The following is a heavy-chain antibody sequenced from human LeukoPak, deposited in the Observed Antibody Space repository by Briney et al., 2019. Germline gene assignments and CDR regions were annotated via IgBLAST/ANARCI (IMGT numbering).Heavy chain of an antibody. Sequence: GGSLRLSCAASEFTFSSYWMSWVRQAPGKGLEWVANIKQDGSEKYYVDSAKGRSTISRDNAKNSLYLQMNSLRAEDTAVYYCARDLGPGQYYYYYIDVWGKGTTVTVSS. V-gene: IGHV3-7*01. CDR3: ARDLGPGQYYYYYIDV. J-gene: IGHJ6*03. CDR2: IKQDGSEK. CDR1: EFTFSSYW.